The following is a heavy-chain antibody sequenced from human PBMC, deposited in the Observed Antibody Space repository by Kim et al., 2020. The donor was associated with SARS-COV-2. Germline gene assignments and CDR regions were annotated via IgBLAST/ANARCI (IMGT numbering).Heavy chain of an antibody. Sequence: GGSLRLSCAASGFTFSSYGMHWFRQAPGKGLEWVAVIWYDGSNKYYADSVKGRFTISRDNSKNTLYLQMNSLRAEDTAVYYCAKDHYDSSGYVDYWGQGTLLTVSS. CDR3: AKDHYDSSGYVDY. CDR1: GFTFSSYG. J-gene: IGHJ4*02. V-gene: IGHV3-33*06. D-gene: IGHD3-22*01. CDR2: IWYDGSNK.